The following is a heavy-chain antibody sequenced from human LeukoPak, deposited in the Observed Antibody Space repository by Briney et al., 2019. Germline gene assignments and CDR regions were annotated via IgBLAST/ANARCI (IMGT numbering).Heavy chain of an antibody. D-gene: IGHD1-26*01. CDR2: IRYDGSNK. CDR3: ATELSRRYFDF. Sequence: GGSLRLSCAASGFTFSSYSMHWVRQAPGKGLEWVAFIRYDGSNKYYADSVKGRFTISRDNSKNTLYLQMNSLRAEDTAVYYCATELSRRYFDFWGQGTLVTVSS. V-gene: IGHV3-30*02. CDR1: GFTFSSYS. J-gene: IGHJ4*02.